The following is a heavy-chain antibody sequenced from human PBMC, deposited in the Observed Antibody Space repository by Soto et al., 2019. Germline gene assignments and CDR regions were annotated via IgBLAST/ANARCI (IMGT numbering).Heavy chain of an antibody. J-gene: IGHJ4*02. Sequence: SETLSLTCTVSGGSINSGGYSWTWIRQPPGKGLEWIGFIYHTGTTYYNPSLKSRVTISVDRSKNQFSLKLNSVTAADTAVYYCALRLGDPGRLYFDYWGQGTLVTVSS. CDR1: GGSINSGGYS. V-gene: IGHV4-30-2*01. CDR3: ALRLGDPGRLYFDY. CDR2: IYHTGTT. D-gene: IGHD3-16*01.